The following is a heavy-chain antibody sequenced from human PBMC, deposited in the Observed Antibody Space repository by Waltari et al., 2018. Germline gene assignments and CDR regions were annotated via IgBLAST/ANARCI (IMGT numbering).Heavy chain of an antibody. CDR3: ARAPEGSYPLWYFDY. J-gene: IGHJ4*02. CDR2: IDYSGST. D-gene: IGHD1-26*01. V-gene: IGHV4-59*01. CDR1: GGSISSYY. Sequence: QVQLQESGPGLVKPSETLSLTCTVSGGSISSYYLSWIRQPPGKGLEWIGYIDYSGSTNYNPSLKSRVTISVDTSKNQFSLKLSSVTAADTAVYYCARAPEGSYPLWYFDYWGQGTLVTVSS.